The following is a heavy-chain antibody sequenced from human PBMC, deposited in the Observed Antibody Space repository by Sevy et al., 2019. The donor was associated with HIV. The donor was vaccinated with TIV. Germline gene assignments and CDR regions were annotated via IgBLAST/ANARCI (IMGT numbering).Heavy chain of an antibody. CDR1: GFTFSSYA. Sequence: GGSLRLSCAASGFTFSSYAMHWVRQAPGKGLEWVAVISYDGSNKYYADSVKGRFTISRDNSKNTLYLQMNSLRAEDTAVYYCARGPVDTPMAPAWGYGWFDPWGQGTLVTVSS. CDR2: ISYDGSNK. D-gene: IGHD5-18*01. CDR3: ARGPVDTPMAPAWGYGWFDP. J-gene: IGHJ5*02. V-gene: IGHV3-30-3*01.